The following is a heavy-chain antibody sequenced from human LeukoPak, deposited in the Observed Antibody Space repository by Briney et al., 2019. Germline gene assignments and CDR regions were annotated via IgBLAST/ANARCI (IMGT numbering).Heavy chain of an antibody. D-gene: IGHD3-22*01. CDR1: GGSISSGGYH. J-gene: IGHJ2*01. V-gene: IGHV4-31*03. CDR3: ARDKGYHDSSGYLLPWYFDL. CDR2: IYYSGST. Sequence: PSETLSLTCTVSGGSISSGGYHWSWIRQHPGKGLEWIGYIYYSGSTYYNPSLRSRVTISVDTSKNQFSLKLSSVTAADTAAYYCARDKGYHDSSGYLLPWYFDLWGRGTLVTVSS.